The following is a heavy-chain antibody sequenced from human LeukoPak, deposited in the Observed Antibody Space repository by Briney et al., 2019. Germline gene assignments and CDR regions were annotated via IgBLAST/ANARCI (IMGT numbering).Heavy chain of an antibody. CDR2: INHSGST. CDR3: ARAVDTAMVTTFDY. D-gene: IGHD5-18*01. J-gene: IGHJ4*02. CDR1: GDSINSLDL. V-gene: IGHV4-4*02. Sequence: SGTLSLTCTVSGDSINSLDLWSWVRQPPGKGLEWIGEINHSGSTNYNPSLKSRVTISVDTSKNQFSLKLSSVTAADTAVYYCARAVDTAMVTTFDYWGQGTLVTVSS.